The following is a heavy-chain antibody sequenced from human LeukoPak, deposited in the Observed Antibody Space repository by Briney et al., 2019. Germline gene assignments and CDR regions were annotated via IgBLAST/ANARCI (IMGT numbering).Heavy chain of an antibody. CDR2: ISSSSSYI. D-gene: IGHD5-18*01. CDR1: GFTFSSYS. V-gene: IGHV3-21*01. Sequence: GGSLRLSCAASGFTFSSYSMNWVRQAPGKGLEWVSSISSSSSYIYYADSVKGRFTISRDNAKNSLYLQMNSLRAEDTAVYYCARNKKGDRYTYGHDSWGQGTLVTVSS. J-gene: IGHJ4*02. CDR3: ARNKKGDRYTYGHDS.